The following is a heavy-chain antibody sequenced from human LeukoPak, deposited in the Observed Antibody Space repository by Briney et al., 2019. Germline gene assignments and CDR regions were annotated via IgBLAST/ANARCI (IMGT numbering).Heavy chain of an antibody. CDR2: IYYSGST. D-gene: IGHD3-22*01. CDR3: ARARVGLDDSPDYYDSSGYYPLYYYYYMDV. Sequence: SETLSLTCTVSGGSIISYYWSWIRQPPGKGLEWIGYIYYSGSTNYNPSLKSRVTISVDTSKNQFSLKLSSVTAADTAVYYCARARVGLDDSPDYYDSSGYYPLYYYYYMDVWGKRTTVTISS. V-gene: IGHV4-59*01. CDR1: GGSIISYY. J-gene: IGHJ6*03.